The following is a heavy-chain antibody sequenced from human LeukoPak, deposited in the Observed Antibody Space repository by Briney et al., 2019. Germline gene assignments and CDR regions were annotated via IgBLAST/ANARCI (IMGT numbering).Heavy chain of an antibody. J-gene: IGHJ4*02. V-gene: IGHV3-21*01. CDR3: SKALLGRTPGLPGY. CDR2: ISSSSSYI. Sequence: GGSLRLSCAASGFTFSSYSMNWVRQAPGKGLEWVSSISSSSSYIYYADSVKGRFTIFRDNSKNTLYLQMNSLRAEDTAVYYWSKALLGRTPGLPGYLGQGTLVTVSS. CDR1: GFTFSSYS.